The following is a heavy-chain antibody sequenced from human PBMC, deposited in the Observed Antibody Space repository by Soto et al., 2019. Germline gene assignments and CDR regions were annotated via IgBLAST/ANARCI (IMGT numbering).Heavy chain of an antibody. V-gene: IGHV4-31*03. D-gene: IGHD3-3*01. J-gene: IGHJ2*01. Sequence: SETLSLTCTVSGGSISSGGYYWSWIRQHPEKGLEWIGYIYYSGCTYYNPSLKSRVTISVDTSKNQFSLKLSSVTAADTAVYYCARDRDFWSGHWYFDLWGRGTLVTVSS. CDR3: ARDRDFWSGHWYFDL. CDR1: GGSISSGGYY. CDR2: IYYSGCT.